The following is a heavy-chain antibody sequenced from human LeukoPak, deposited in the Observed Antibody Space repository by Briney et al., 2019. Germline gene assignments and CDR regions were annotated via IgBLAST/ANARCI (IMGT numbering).Heavy chain of an antibody. CDR1: GFTFSSYS. CDR2: ISSSSSYI. J-gene: IGHJ3*02. D-gene: IGHD3-3*01. Sequence: MSGGSLRLSCAASGFTFSSYSMSWVRQASGKGLEWVSSISSSSSYIHYADSVKGRFTISRDNAKNSLYLQMNSLRAEDTAVYYCARGRSGYYHDAFDIWGQGTMVTVSS. CDR3: ARGRSGYYHDAFDI. V-gene: IGHV3-21*01.